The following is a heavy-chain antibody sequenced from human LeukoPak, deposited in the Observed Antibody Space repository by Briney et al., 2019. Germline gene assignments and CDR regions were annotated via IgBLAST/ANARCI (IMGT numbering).Heavy chain of an antibody. V-gene: IGHV1-69*13. J-gene: IGHJ3*02. Sequence: SVKVSCKASGGTFSSYAISWVRQAPGQGLEWMGGIIPIFGTANYAQKFQGRVTITADESTSTAYMELSSLRSEDTAVYHCARTFRRYYYDSSGHDAFDIWGQGTMVTVSS. CDR1: GGTFSSYA. CDR2: IIPIFGTA. CDR3: ARTFRRYYYDSSGHDAFDI. D-gene: IGHD3-22*01.